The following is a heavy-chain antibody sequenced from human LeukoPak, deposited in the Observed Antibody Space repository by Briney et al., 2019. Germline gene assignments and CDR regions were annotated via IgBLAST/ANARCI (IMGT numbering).Heavy chain of an antibody. CDR2: ISSSGSTI. Sequence: GGSLRLSCTASAFTFSDHYMSWIRQAPGKGLEWVSHISSSGSTIYYAESVKGRFTISRDNTKKSLYLQMNSLRVEDTAIYYCARGAPPLGSWGQGTLVTVSS. J-gene: IGHJ5*02. D-gene: IGHD3-16*01. CDR1: AFTFSDHY. V-gene: IGHV3-11*01. CDR3: ARGAPPLGS.